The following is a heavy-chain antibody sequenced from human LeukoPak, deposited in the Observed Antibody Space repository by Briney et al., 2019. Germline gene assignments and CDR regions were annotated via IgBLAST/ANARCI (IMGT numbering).Heavy chain of an antibody. CDR1: GGSISSGGYY. Sequence: SETLSLTCTVSGGSISSGGYYWSWIRQHPGKGLEWIGYIYYSGSTYYNPSLKSRVTISVDTSKNQFSLKLSSVTAADTAVYYCARTRGYSSSWYYFDYWGQGTLVTVSS. J-gene: IGHJ4*02. D-gene: IGHD6-13*01. CDR3: ARTRGYSSSWYYFDY. CDR2: IYYSGST. V-gene: IGHV4-31*03.